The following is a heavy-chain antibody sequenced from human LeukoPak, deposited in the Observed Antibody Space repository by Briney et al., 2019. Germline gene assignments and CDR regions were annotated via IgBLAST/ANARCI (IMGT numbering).Heavy chain of an antibody. Sequence: GASVKVSCKASGYTFTSYGIGWVRQAPGQGLEWMGWISAYNGNTNYAQKLQGRVTMTTDTSTSTAYMELRSLRSDDTAVYYCASPLYYYDSSGYYHVYAFDIWGQGTMVTVSS. CDR2: ISAYNGNT. D-gene: IGHD3-22*01. CDR3: ASPLYYYDSSGYYHVYAFDI. V-gene: IGHV1-18*01. CDR1: GYTFTSYG. J-gene: IGHJ3*02.